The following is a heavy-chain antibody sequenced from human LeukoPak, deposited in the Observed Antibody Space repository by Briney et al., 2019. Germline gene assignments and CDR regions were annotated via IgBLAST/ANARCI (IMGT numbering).Heavy chain of an antibody. J-gene: IGHJ4*02. D-gene: IGHD3-3*01. CDR2: IWCDGSNK. CDR1: GFTFSSYG. Sequence: QTGGSLRLSCAASGFTFSSYGMHWVRQAPGKGLEWVAVIWCDGSNKYYADSVKGRFTISRDNSKNTLYLQMNSLRAEDTAVYYCAKDTSGVVLTGGIDYWGQGTLVTVSS. CDR3: AKDTSGVVLTGGIDY. V-gene: IGHV3-33*06.